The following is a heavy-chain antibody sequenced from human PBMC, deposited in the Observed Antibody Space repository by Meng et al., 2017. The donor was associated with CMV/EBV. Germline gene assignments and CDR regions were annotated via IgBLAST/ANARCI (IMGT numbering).Heavy chain of an antibody. D-gene: IGHD2-2*01. V-gene: IGHV3-30*02. J-gene: IGHJ6*02. Sequence: GGSLRLSCAASGFTFSSYGMHWVRQAPGKGLEWVAFIRYDGSNKYYADSVKGRFTISRDNSKNTLYLQMNSLRAEDTAVYYCAKDDVVVPAAIHLYYYYYGMDVWGQGTTVTVSS. CDR2: IRYDGSNK. CDR1: GFTFSSYG. CDR3: AKDDVVVPAAIHLYYYYYGMDV.